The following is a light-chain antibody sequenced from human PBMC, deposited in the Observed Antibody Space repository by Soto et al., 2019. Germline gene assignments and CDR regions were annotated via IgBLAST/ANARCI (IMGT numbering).Light chain of an antibody. Sequence: DIQLTQSPSSLSASEGDTVTITCRASHSINSHLNWYQQKSGEAPKFLIYGTSDLHTGVPSRFSGSRSGTDFTLTISSLQPEDCAIYYCQQSYSTPFTFGQATKLEIK. CDR2: GTS. V-gene: IGKV1-39*01. CDR1: HSINSH. CDR3: QQSYSTPFT. J-gene: IGKJ2*01.